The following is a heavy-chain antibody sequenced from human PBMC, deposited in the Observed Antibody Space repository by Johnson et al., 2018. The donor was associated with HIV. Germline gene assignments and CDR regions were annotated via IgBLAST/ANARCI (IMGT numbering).Heavy chain of an antibody. J-gene: IGHJ3*02. V-gene: IGHV3-74*01. CDR3: ARAGPYCSGGSCYSPDAFDI. CDR1: GFTFSFYW. CDR2: INSDGSST. D-gene: IGHD2-15*01. Sequence: VQLVESGGGLVQPGGSLRLSCAASGFTFSFYWMHWVRQVPGKGLVWVSRINSDGSSTSYADSVTGRFPMSRDNAKNTLYLQVNSLRAEDTALYYCARAGPYCSGGSCYSPDAFDIWGQGTMVTVSS.